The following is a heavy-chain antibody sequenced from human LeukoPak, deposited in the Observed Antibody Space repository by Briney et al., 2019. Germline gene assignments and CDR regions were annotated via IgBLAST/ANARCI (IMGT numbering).Heavy chain of an antibody. V-gene: IGHV1-46*01. D-gene: IGHD1-26*01. CDR1: GYTFTSNY. CDR2: ISPSGGST. Sequence: ASVKVSCKAFGYTFTSNYMHWVRQAPGQGPEWMGVISPSGGSTTYAQKFQGRVTLTRDMSTSTDYLELSSLRSEDTAVYYCARGAGGSHPQHDAFDIWGQGTMVTVSS. CDR3: ARGAGGSHPQHDAFDI. J-gene: IGHJ3*02.